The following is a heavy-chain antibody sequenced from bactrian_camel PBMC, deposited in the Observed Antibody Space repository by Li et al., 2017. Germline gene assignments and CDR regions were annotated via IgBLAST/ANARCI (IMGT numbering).Heavy chain of an antibody. D-gene: IGHD3*01. V-gene: IGHV3S40*01. CDR1: TYGYIEES. CDR2: IYGGITT. J-gene: IGHJ6*01. CDR3: AVEGSGAYCSLRALPLGY. Sequence: DVQLVESGGGSVQAGGSLTLSCAASTYGYIEESMGWFRQAPGKAREGVAAIYGGITTYYDDSVKGRFIITKHNAKNTLSLLMNSLKPEDTAMYYCAVEGSGAYCSLRALPLGYWDQGTQVTVS.